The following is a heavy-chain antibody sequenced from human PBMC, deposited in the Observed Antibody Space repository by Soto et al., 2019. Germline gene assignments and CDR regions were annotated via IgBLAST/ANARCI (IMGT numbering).Heavy chain of an antibody. CDR2: INHSGST. D-gene: IGHD6-19*01. J-gene: IGHJ1*01. V-gene: IGHV4-34*01. Sequence: RLLPGKGKEWIGEINHSGSTNYNPSLKSRDTIAVDTSKNQFARKLSTVTAEDTAVYYCSIFYSQGSGCDLQSYCGQGSSVTGSS. CDR3: SIFYSQGSGCDLQSY.